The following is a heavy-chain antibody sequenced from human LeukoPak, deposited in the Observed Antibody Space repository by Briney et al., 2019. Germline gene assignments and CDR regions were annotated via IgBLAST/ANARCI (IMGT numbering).Heavy chain of an antibody. D-gene: IGHD3-16*01. V-gene: IGHV3-21*01. Sequence: GGSLRLSCAASGFTFSSYSMNWVRQAPGKGLEWVSSISSSSSYIYYADSVKGLFTISRDNAKNSLYLQMNSLRAEDTAVYYCARDSSMIPPYFDYWGQGTLVTVSS. CDR2: ISSSSSYI. CDR3: ARDSSMIPPYFDY. CDR1: GFTFSSYS. J-gene: IGHJ4*02.